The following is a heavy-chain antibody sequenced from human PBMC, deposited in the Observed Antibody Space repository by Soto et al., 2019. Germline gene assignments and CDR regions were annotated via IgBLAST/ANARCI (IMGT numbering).Heavy chain of an antibody. J-gene: IGHJ4*02. D-gene: IGHD3-22*01. CDR2: ISYDGSNK. CDR3: ARAPTKNDSSGGNCDY. Sequence: QVQLVESGGGVVQPGRSLRLSCAASGFTFSSYAMHWVRQAPGKGLEWVAVISYDGSNKYYADSVKGRFTISRANSNNTLELQMNSLRAEETAVYYCARAPTKNDSSGGNCDYWGQGTLVTVYS. CDR1: GFTFSSYA. V-gene: IGHV3-30-3*01.